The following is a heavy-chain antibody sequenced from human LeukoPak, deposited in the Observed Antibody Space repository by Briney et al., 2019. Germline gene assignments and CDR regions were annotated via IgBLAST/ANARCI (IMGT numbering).Heavy chain of an antibody. J-gene: IGHJ6*02. D-gene: IGHD2-2*01. V-gene: IGHV1-69*13. Sequence: SVKVSCKASGGTFSSYAISWVRQAPGQGLEWMGGIIPIFGTANYAQKFQGRVTITADESTSTAYMELSSLRSEDTAVYYCARVDIVVVPAAMYGYGMDVWGQGTTVTVSS. CDR3: ARVDIVVVPAAMYGYGMDV. CDR1: GGTFSSYA. CDR2: IIPIFGTA.